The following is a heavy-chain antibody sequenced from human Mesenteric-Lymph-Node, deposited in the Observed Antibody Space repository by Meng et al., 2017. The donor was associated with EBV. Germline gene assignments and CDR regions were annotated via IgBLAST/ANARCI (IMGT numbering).Heavy chain of an antibody. Sequence: QVQLQEWGGGLLKPSETLSLTCAVYGGSFSDYYWSWIRQPPGKGLEWIGEINHSGNTHNNPSLKSRVSMSVDTSKNQFSLKLDSVTAADTAMYYCAGHVGRGGDYWDQGALVTVSS. V-gene: IGHV4-34*01. CDR1: GGSFSDYY. CDR3: AGHVGRGGDY. CDR2: INHSGNT. D-gene: IGHD3-10*01. J-gene: IGHJ4*02.